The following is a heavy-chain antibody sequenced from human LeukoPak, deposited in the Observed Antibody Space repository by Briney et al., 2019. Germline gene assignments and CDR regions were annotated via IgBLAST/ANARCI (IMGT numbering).Heavy chain of an antibody. Sequence: SETLSLTCAVYGGSFSDYYWSWIRQPPGKGLERIGEINRSGSTNYNPSLKSRVTISVDTSKNQFSLKLSSVTAADTAVYYCARGRKWDTAMVSHYYGMDVWGKGTTVTVSS. D-gene: IGHD5-18*01. V-gene: IGHV4-34*01. CDR1: GGSFSDYY. CDR3: ARGRKWDTAMVSHYYGMDV. CDR2: INRSGST. J-gene: IGHJ6*04.